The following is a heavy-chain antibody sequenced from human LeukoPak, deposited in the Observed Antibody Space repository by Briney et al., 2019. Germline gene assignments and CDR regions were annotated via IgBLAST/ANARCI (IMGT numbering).Heavy chain of an antibody. V-gene: IGHV3-48*04. D-gene: IGHD6-19*01. CDR3: ARDGWVDY. Sequence: GGSLRLSCAASGFTFSSYSMNWVRQAPGKGLGWVSYISSSGRTIFNADSVKGRFTISRDNAKNSLFLQMNSLRAEDTAVYYCARDGWVDYWGQGTLVTVSS. CDR1: GFTFSSYS. CDR2: ISSSGRTI. J-gene: IGHJ4*02.